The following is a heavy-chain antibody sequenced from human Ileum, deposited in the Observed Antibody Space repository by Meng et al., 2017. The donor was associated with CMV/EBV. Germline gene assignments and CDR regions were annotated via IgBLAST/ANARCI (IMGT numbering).Heavy chain of an antibody. Sequence: ASVKVSCKASGYTFTSYDINWVRQATGQGLEWMGWMNPNSGNTGYAQKFQGRVTMTRSTSISTAYMELSSLRSEDTAVYYCARGDTNYYDSSGYTSYYYYGMDVWGQGTTVTVSS. D-gene: IGHD3-22*01. CDR3: ARGDTNYYDSSGYTSYYYYGMDV. V-gene: IGHV1-8*01. J-gene: IGHJ6*02. CDR2: MNPNSGNT. CDR1: GYTFTSYD.